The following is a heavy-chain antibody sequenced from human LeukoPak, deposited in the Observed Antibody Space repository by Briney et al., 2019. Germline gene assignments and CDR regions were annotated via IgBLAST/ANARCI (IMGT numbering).Heavy chain of an antibody. V-gene: IGHV3-13*01. J-gene: IGHJ2*01. CDR2: IGVTGDT. Sequence: GGSLRLSCAASGFTFSKDDFHWVRQAPGKGLEWVAAIGVTGDTYYADSVKGRFTISRGDAANSLYLQMRSLGAGDTALYSKEFLWSRAPRAGGPYYDFWGRGALVTVSS. CDR1: GFTFSKDD. D-gene: IGHD2-21*01. CDR3: EFLWSRAPRAGGPYYDF.